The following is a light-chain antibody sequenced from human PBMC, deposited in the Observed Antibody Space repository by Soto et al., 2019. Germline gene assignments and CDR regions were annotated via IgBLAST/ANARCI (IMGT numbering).Light chain of an antibody. Sequence: QSVLTQPASVSGSPGQSITISCTGTSSDIGGYNFVSWYQQHPGKAPKLMLYDVSIRPSGVSNRFSGSKSGNTASLTISGLQAGDEADYYCSSYTSSSTPPYVLGTGTKVTVL. J-gene: IGLJ1*01. V-gene: IGLV2-14*01. CDR3: SSYTSSSTPPYV. CDR1: SSDIGGYNF. CDR2: DVS.